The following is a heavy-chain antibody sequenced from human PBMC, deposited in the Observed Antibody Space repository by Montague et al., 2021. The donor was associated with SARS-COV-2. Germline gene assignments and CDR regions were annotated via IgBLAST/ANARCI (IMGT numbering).Heavy chain of an antibody. CDR2: ISYEGSDQ. J-gene: IGHJ6*03. Sequence: SLRLSCPASGFTFNDYAMHWVRQAPGKGLEWVANISYEGSDQYYVDSVRGRFTISRDYSKKMLYLQMNSLRAEDTAVYYCAKAGVLFCVGGANYMDVWGKGTTVTVSS. CDR1: GFTFNDYA. D-gene: IGHD3-10*01. CDR3: AKAGVLFCVGGANYMDV. V-gene: IGHV3-30*18.